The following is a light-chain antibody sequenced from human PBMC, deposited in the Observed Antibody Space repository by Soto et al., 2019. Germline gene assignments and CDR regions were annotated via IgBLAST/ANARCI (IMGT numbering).Light chain of an antibody. J-gene: IGKJ4*01. V-gene: IGKV3D-20*02. CDR1: QSIDNNH. CDR2: GTS. CDR3: QQRSNWPLT. Sequence: EIVLTQSPGTLSLSPGERVTLSCRASQSIDNNHLAWYHQKPGQAPRLLIHGTSNRATGIPDRFSGSGSGTDFTLTFSRLEPEDFAVYYCQQRSNWPLTFGGGTKVDI.